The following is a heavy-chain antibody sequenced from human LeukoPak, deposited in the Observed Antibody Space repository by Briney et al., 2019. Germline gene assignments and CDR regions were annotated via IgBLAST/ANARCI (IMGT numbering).Heavy chain of an antibody. V-gene: IGHV4-38-2*02. CDR2: IYHSGST. J-gene: IGHJ4*02. D-gene: IGHD3-16*01. CDR3: ARDRRFGYFDY. CDR1: GYSISSGYY. Sequence: SETLSLTCTVSGYSISSGYYWAWIRQTPGKGLEYIGSIYHSGSTYYNPSLKSRVTISVDTSKNQFSLKLSSVTAADTAVYYCARDRRFGYFDYWGQGTLVTVSS.